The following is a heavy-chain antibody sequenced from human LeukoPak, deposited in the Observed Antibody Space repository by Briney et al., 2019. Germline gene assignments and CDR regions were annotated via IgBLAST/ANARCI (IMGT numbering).Heavy chain of an antibody. CDR2: IYYSGST. D-gene: IGHD1-7*01. V-gene: IGHV4-31*03. CDR1: GGSISSSTYH. Sequence: SETLSLTCTVSGGSISSSTYHWGWIRQPPGKGLEWIGYIYYSGSTYYNPSLKSRVTISVDTSKNQFSLKLSSVTAADTAVYYCARASAGNYTPEDWFDPWGQGTLVTVSS. J-gene: IGHJ5*02. CDR3: ARASAGNYTPEDWFDP.